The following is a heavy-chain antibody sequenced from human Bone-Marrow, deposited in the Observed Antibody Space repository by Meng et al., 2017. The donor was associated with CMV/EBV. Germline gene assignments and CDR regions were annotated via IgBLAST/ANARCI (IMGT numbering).Heavy chain of an antibody. CDR1: GDSISSSYW. CDR2: IHHRGST. J-gene: IGHJ5*02. V-gene: IGHV4-4*02. Sequence: SETPSLTRGVSGDSISSSYWWSWVRRPPGKGLEWIGEIHHRGSTSYNPSLKSRVTISVDKSKNQFSLRLTSVAAADTAVYYCARATEEAPPSFDPWGQGTLVTVSS. CDR3: ARATEEAPPSFDP. D-gene: IGHD4-17*01.